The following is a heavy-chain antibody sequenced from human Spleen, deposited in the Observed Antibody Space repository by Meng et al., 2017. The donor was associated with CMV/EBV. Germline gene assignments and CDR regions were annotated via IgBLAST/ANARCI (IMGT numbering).Heavy chain of an antibody. J-gene: IGHJ4*02. V-gene: IGHV3-53*01. D-gene: IGHD3-22*01. Sequence: GESLKISCAASGFTVSSNYMTWVRQAPGKGLEWVSVIYSGGNTYYADSVKGRFTISRDNSNNTVYLQMNSLRAEDTAVYYCARDIGLYDSSGYYPYYFDYWGRGTLVTVSS. CDR3: ARDIGLYDSSGYYPYYFDY. CDR1: GFTVSSNY. CDR2: IYSGGNT.